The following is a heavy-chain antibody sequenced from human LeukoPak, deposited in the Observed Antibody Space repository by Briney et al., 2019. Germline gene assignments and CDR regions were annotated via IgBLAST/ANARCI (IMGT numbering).Heavy chain of an antibody. CDR3: ARWSSTSFSLFDY. J-gene: IGHJ4*02. CDR2: ISSSSSYI. Sequence: GGSLRLSCAASGFTFSSYSKNWVRQAPGKGLEWVSSISSSSSYIYYADSVKGRFTISRDNAKNSLYLQMNSLRAEDTAVYYCARWSSTSFSLFDYWGQGTLVTVSS. V-gene: IGHV3-21*01. D-gene: IGHD2-2*01. CDR1: GFTFSSYS.